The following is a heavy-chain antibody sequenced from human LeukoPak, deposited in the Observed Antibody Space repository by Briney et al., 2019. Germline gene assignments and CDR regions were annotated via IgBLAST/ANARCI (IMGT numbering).Heavy chain of an antibody. Sequence: GGSLRLSCAASGFTLSSNWMHWVRQAPGKGLEWVANIKQDGSERNYVDSVKGRSTISRDNAKNSLFLQMNSLRVEDTAVYYCARGGTRGYSPVDYWGQGILVTVSS. J-gene: IGHJ4*02. V-gene: IGHV3-7*03. D-gene: IGHD5-18*01. CDR1: GFTLSSNW. CDR3: ARGGTRGYSPVDY. CDR2: IKQDGSER.